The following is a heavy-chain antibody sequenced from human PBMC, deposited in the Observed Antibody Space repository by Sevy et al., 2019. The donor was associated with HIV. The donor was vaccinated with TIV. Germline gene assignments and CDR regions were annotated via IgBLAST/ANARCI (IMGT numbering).Heavy chain of an antibody. CDR1: GYTFTGYY. V-gene: IGHV1-2*06. CDR2: INPNSGGT. D-gene: IGHD1-26*01. J-gene: IGHJ4*02. CDR3: ARDWWVGATSY. Sequence: ASVKVSCKASGYTFTGYYMHWVRQAPGQGLERMGRINPNSGGTNYAQKFQGRVTMTRDTSISTAYMELSRLRSDDTAVYYCARDWWVGATSYWGQGTLVTVSS.